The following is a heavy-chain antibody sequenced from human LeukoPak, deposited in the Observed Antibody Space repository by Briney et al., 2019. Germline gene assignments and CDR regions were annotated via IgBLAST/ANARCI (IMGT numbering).Heavy chain of an antibody. V-gene: IGHV3-21*04. CDR2: ISSSSTYI. D-gene: IGHD4/OR15-4a*01. CDR3: ARDHDGASGAFDY. J-gene: IGHJ4*02. Sequence: GGSLRLSCAASGFTFSSYSMNWVRQAPGKGLEWVSFISSSSTYIYYADSLKGRFTISRDNAKNSLYLQMNSLRAEDTALYYCARDHDGASGAFDYWGQGTLVTVSS. CDR1: GFTFSSYS.